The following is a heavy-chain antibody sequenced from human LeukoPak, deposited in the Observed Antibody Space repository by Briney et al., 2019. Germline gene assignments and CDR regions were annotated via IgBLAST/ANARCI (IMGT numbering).Heavy chain of an antibody. D-gene: IGHD3-22*01. Sequence: SETLSLTCTVSGGSISSGDYYWSWIRQPPGKGLEWIGYIYYSGSTNYNPSLKSRVTISVDTSKNQFSLKLSSVTAADTAVYYCARVKYYYDSSGYTYYFDYWGQGTLVTVSS. CDR3: ARVKYYYDSSGYTYYFDY. CDR1: GGSISSGDYY. V-gene: IGHV4-61*08. CDR2: IYYSGST. J-gene: IGHJ4*02.